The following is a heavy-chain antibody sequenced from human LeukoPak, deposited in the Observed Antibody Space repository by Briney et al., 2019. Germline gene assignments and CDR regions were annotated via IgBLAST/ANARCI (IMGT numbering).Heavy chain of an antibody. CDR2: IYSGGST. D-gene: IGHD3-22*01. CDR3: ARDSSGYYLPAFDI. V-gene: IGHV3-53*01. Sequence: PGGSLRLSCAASGFTVSSNYTSWVRQAPGKGLEWVSVIYSGGSTYYADSVKGRFTISRDNSKNTLYLQMNSLRAEDTAVYYCARDSSGYYLPAFDIWGQGTMVTVSS. J-gene: IGHJ3*02. CDR1: GFTVSSNY.